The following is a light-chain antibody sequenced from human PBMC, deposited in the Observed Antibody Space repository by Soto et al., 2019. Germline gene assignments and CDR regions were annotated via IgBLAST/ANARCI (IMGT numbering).Light chain of an antibody. J-gene: IGKJ1*01. CDR1: QSIRHY. Sequence: DIQMTQSPPTLSASVGDRVTITCRASQSIRHYLAWYQQMPGKAPKLLIYGASTLQSGVPSRFSGSGSGTEFTLTISSLQPDDFGTYFCQHHNSYSQTFGQGTKVDIQ. CDR2: GAS. V-gene: IGKV1-5*01. CDR3: QHHNSYSQT.